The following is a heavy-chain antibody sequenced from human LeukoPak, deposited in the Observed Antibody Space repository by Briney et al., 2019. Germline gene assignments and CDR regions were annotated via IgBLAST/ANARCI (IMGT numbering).Heavy chain of an antibody. J-gene: IGHJ4*02. D-gene: IGHD5/OR15-5a*01. CDR1: GGSISSSSYY. CDR3: XXXXXXXSTSCYFDY. CDR2: INHSGST. V-gene: IGHV4-39*07. Sequence: SETLSLTCTVSGGSISSSSYYWSWIRQPPGKGLEWIGEINHSGSTNYNPSLKSRVTISVDTSKNQFSLKLSSVTAADTAVYXXXXXXXXXSTSCYFDYWGQGTLVTVSS.